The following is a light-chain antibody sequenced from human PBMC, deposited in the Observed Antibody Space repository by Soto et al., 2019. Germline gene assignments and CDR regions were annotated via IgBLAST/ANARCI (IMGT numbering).Light chain of an antibody. CDR2: RNN. J-gene: IGLJ2*01. Sequence: QAVVTQPPSASGTPGQRVTISCSGSSSNIESNYVYWYQQLPGTAPRLLIYRNNQRPSGVPDRFSGSKSGTSASLAISALRSEDEADYYCTVWDDSLRGRLFGGGTKLTGL. CDR3: TVWDDSLRGRL. V-gene: IGLV1-47*01. CDR1: SSNIESNY.